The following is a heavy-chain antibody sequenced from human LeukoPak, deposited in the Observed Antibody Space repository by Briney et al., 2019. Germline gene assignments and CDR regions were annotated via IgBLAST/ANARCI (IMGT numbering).Heavy chain of an antibody. J-gene: IGHJ5*02. CDR2: ISSSSSYI. D-gene: IGHD3-16*01. V-gene: IGHV3-21*01. Sequence: PGGSLRLSCAASGFTFSSYSMNWVRQAPGKGLEWVSSISSSSSYIYYADSVKGRFTISRDNAKNSLYLQMNSLRAEDTAVYYCARVLYRRTSSENWFDPWGQGTLVTVSS. CDR1: GFTFSSYS. CDR3: ARVLYRRTSSENWFDP.